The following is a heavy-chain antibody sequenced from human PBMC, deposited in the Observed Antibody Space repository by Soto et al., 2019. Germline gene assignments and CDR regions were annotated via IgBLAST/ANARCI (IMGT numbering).Heavy chain of an antibody. D-gene: IGHD1-26*01. Sequence: GGSLRLSCAASGFSISDYGMEWVRQAPGKGLEWVALISYDGSNTYYAYSVKGRFTISRDNSKDTLFLQMTGLRREDTAVYYCAKGAGDRLSLGMDVWGQGTTVTVSS. CDR2: ISYDGSNT. CDR1: GFSISDYG. J-gene: IGHJ6*02. CDR3: AKGAGDRLSLGMDV. V-gene: IGHV3-30*18.